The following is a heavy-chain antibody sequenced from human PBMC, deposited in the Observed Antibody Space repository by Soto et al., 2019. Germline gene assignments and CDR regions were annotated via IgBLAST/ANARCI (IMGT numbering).Heavy chain of an antibody. D-gene: IGHD3-22*01. CDR1: GFTFSSYE. J-gene: IGHJ5*02. CDR2: ISSSGSTI. CDR3: ARDRYYYDSSGYSP. V-gene: IGHV3-48*03. Sequence: PGGSLRLSGAASGFTFSSYEMHWVRQAPGKGLEWVSYISSSGSTIYYADSVKGRFTISRDNAKNSLYLQMNSLRAEDTAVYYCARDRYYYDSSGYSPWGQGTLVTVSS.